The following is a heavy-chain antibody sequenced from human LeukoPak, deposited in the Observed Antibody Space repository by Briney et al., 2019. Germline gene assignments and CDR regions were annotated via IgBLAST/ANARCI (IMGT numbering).Heavy chain of an antibody. D-gene: IGHD6-13*01. CDR2: TYYRSKWYN. CDR3: ARDQPFTAAAGSSGFDY. Sequence: SQTLSLTCAISGDSVSSNSAAWNWIRQSPSRGLEWLGRTYYRSKWYNDYAVSVKSRITINPDTSKNQFSLQLNSVTPEDTAVYYCARDQPFTAAAGSSGFDYWGQGTLVTVSS. CDR1: GDSVSSNSAA. V-gene: IGHV6-1*01. J-gene: IGHJ4*02.